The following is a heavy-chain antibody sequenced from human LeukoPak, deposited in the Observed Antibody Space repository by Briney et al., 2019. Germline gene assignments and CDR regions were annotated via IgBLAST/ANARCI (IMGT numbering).Heavy chain of an antibody. CDR1: GFTFSSYG. CDR2: ISYDGSNK. CDR3: AKSGIAAAKEQLFLFDY. Sequence: PGGSLRLSCAASGFTFSSYGMHWVRQAPGKGLEWVAVISYDGSNKYYADSVKGRFTISRDNSKNTLYLQMNSLRAEDTAVYYCAKSGIAAAKEQLFLFDYWGQGTLVTVSS. V-gene: IGHV3-30*18. D-gene: IGHD6-13*01. J-gene: IGHJ4*02.